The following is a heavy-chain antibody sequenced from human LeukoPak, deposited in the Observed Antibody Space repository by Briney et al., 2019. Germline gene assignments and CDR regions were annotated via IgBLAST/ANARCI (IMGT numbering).Heavy chain of an antibody. D-gene: IGHD3/OR15-3a*01. V-gene: IGHV1-18*01. CDR1: GYTFTSYG. Sequence: ASVKVSGRASGYTFTSYGIGWVRQAPGQGLEWLGWISAYNGNTNYAQKLQGRVTMTTDTSTSTAYMELRSLRSDDTAVYYCARAIGTGIAVDYWGQGTLVTVSS. CDR2: ISAYNGNT. J-gene: IGHJ4*02. CDR3: ARAIGTGIAVDY.